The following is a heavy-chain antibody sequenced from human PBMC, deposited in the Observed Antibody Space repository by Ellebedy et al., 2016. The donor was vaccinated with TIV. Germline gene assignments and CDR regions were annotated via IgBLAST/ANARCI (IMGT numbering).Heavy chain of an antibody. Sequence: GESLKISCAASGFTVSSNFMTWVRQAPGKGLEWVSVIYGGGTIRYADPVKGRFTISRDNSKNPVDLQMNSLRAEDTAVYYCARPTVPATICGACGMDVWGQGTTVIVSS. CDR2: IYGGGTI. V-gene: IGHV3-53*01. CDR1: GFTVSSNF. CDR3: ARPTVPATICGACGMDV. J-gene: IGHJ6*02. D-gene: IGHD2-2*01.